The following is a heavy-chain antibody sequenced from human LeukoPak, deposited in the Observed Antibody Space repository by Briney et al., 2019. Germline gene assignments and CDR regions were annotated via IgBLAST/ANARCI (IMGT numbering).Heavy chain of an antibody. D-gene: IGHD3-22*01. CDR2: INHSGST. V-gene: IGHV4-34*01. CDR1: GGSFSGYY. Sequence: PSETLSLTCAVYGGSFSGYYWSWIRQPPGKGLEWIGEINHSGSTNYNPSLKSRVTISVDTSKNQFSLKLSSVTAADKAVYYCATTRSSGLDYWGQGTLVTVSS. J-gene: IGHJ4*02. CDR3: ATTRSSGLDY.